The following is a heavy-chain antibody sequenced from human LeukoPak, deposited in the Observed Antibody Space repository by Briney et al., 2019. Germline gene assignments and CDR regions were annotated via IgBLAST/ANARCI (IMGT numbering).Heavy chain of an antibody. V-gene: IGHV3-53*01. D-gene: IGHD3-10*01. J-gene: IGHJ5*02. CDR2: IYSGGST. Sequence: GGSLRLSCAASGFTGSSNYMCCVRQAPGKGLEWVSVIYSGGSTYYADSVKGQFTISRDNSKNTLYLQMNSLRAEDTAVYYCARVTGWFGENYWFDPWGQGTLVTVSS. CDR3: ARVTGWFGENYWFDP. CDR1: GFTGSSNY.